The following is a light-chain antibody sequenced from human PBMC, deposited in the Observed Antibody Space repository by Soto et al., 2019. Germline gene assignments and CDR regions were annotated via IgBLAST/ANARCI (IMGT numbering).Light chain of an antibody. CDR1: QSVSSN. J-gene: IGKJ1*01. CDR3: QQYNNWRT. Sequence: EIVMTQSPATLSVSPGERAPLSCRASQSVSSNLAWYQQQPGQAPRLLIYDASTRATGIPARISGSGSGTEFTLTISSLQSEDFAVYYCQQYNNWRTFGQGTKVDIK. V-gene: IGKV3-15*01. CDR2: DAS.